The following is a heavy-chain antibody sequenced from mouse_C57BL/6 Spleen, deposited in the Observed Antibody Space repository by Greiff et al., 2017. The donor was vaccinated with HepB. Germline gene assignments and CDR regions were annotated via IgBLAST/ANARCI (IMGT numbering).Heavy chain of an antibody. V-gene: IGHV1-15*01. D-gene: IGHD1-1*01. CDR3: TRTGYGSSYLGAMDY. Sequence: QVQLQQSGAELVRPGASVTLSCKASGYTFTDYEMHWVKQTPVHGLEWIGAIDPETGGTAYNQKFKGKAILTADKSSSTAYMELRRLTSEDSAVYYCTRTGYGSSYLGAMDYWGQGTSVTVSS. J-gene: IGHJ4*01. CDR1: GYTFTDYE. CDR2: IDPETGGT.